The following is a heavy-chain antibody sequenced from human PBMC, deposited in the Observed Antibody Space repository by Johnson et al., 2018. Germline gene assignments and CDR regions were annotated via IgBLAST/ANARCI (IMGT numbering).Heavy chain of an antibody. CDR3: ARPYYGDAFDI. J-gene: IGHJ3*02. CDR1: GGTFSSYT. V-gene: IGHV1-69*09. Sequence: QVQLVEAGAEVKKPRSSVKVSCKASGGTFSSYTISWVRQAPGQGLEWMGRIIPILGIANYAQKFQGRVTITADESTSTAYMELSSLRSEDTAVYYCARPYYGDAFDIWGQGTMVTVSS. CDR2: IIPILGIA. D-gene: IGHD3-10*01.